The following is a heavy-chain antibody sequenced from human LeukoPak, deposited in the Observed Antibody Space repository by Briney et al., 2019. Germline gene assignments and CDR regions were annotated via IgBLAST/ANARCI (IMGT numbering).Heavy chain of an antibody. CDR2: IYSGDSHT. CDR1: GYSFTYW. V-gene: IGHV5-51*01. D-gene: IGHD6-13*01. J-gene: IGHJ4*02. Sequence: GESLKISSKGSGYSFTYWIGWVRQMPGKGLEWMGIIYSGDSHTKYSPSFQGRVTISADKSISTAYLQWSSLKASDTAMYYCASGGSSWPMSDYWGQGTLVTVSS. CDR3: ASGGSSWPMSDY.